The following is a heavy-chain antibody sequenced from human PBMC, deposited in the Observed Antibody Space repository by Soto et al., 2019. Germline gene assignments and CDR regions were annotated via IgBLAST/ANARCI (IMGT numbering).Heavy chain of an antibody. CDR3: ARASATIAAAAIFDY. J-gene: IGHJ4*02. CDR2: IYQSGST. CDR1: GGAISSSKW. D-gene: IGHD6-13*01. Sequence: QVQLQESGPGLVKPSGTLSLTCAVSGGAISSSKWWSWVRQPPGKGLGWIGEIYQSGSTNYNPSLEGRVRMSVDKSRNQFSLKLTSVSAADTAVYYCARASATIAAAAIFDYWGQGTLVTVSS. V-gene: IGHV4-4*02.